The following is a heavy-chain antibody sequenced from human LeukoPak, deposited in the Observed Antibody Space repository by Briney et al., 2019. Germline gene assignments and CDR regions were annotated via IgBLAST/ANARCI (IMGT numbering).Heavy chain of an antibody. V-gene: IGHV1-18*01. J-gene: IGHJ3*02. D-gene: IGHD1-26*01. Sequence: GASVKVSSTASGYTFTSYGISWVRQAPGQGLEGRGWISAYNGNTNYAQKPQGRVTMTTDTSTSTAYMELRSLRSDDTAVYYCARSSESGSHAAAFDIWGQGTMVTVSS. CDR2: ISAYNGNT. CDR1: GYTFTSYG. CDR3: ARSSESGSHAAAFDI.